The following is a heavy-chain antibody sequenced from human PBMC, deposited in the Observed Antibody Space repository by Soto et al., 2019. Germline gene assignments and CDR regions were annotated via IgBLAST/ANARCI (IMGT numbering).Heavy chain of an antibody. CDR1: GGTFSSYA. J-gene: IGHJ6*02. D-gene: IGHD3-9*01. CDR3: ARVYDILTGYKTYYYYGMDV. V-gene: IGHV1-69*13. CDR2: IIPIFGTA. Sequence: ASVKVSCKASGGTFSSYAISWVRQAPGQGLEWMGGIIPIFGTANYAQKFQGRVTITADESTSTAYMELSSLRSEDTAVYYCARVYDILTGYKTYYYYGMDVWGQGTTVTVSS.